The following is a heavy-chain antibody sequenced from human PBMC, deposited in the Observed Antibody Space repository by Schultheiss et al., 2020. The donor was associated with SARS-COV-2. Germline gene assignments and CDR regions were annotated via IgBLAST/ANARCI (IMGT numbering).Heavy chain of an antibody. CDR3: AKSSVGARPLFDY. CDR1: GFTFSSYA. CDR2: ISYDGSNK. J-gene: IGHJ4*02. D-gene: IGHD1-26*01. V-gene: IGHV3-30*07. Sequence: GGSLRLSCAASGFTFSSYAMHWVRQAPGKGLEWVAVISYDGSNKYYADSVKGRFTISRDNSKNTLYLQMNSLRAEDTAVYYCAKSSVGARPLFDYWGQGTLVTVSS.